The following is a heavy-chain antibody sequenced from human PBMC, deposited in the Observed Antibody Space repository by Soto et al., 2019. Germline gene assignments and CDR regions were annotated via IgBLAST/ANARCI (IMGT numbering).Heavy chain of an antibody. CDR3: ARYSSSWSRTFDYGMDV. D-gene: IGHD6-13*01. CDR2: IYYSGST. CDR1: GGSISSGDYY. J-gene: IGHJ6*02. V-gene: IGHV4-30-4*01. Sequence: SETLSLTCTVPGGSISSGDYYWSWIRQPRGKGLEWIGYIYYSGSTYYNPSLKSRVTISVDTSKNQFSLKLSSVTAADTAVYYCARYSSSWSRTFDYGMDVWGQGTTVTVSS.